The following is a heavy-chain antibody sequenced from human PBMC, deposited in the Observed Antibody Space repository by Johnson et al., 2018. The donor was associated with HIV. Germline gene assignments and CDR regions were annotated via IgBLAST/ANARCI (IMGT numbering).Heavy chain of an antibody. CDR1: GFTFDDYA. J-gene: IGHJ3*02. D-gene: IGHD3-3*01. V-gene: IGHV3-9*01. CDR2: ISWNSGSI. CDR3: ARDDLAFDS. Sequence: VQLVESGGGLVQPGRSLRLSCAASGFTFDDYAMHWVRQAPAKGLEWVSGISWNSGSIGYADSVKGRFTISRDNAKNSLYLQMSSLRVEDTAVYYCARDDLAFDSWGQGTMVTVSS.